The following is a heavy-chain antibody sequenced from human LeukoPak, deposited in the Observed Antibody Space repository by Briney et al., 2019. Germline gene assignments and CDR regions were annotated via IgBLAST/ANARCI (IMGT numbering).Heavy chain of an antibody. D-gene: IGHD3-3*01. J-gene: IGHJ5*02. Sequence: SVKVSCKASGGTFSSYAISWVRQAPGQGLEWMGGIIPIFGTANYAQKFQGRVTITTDESTSTAYMELSSLRSEDTAVYYCTRTITIFGVHKGNWFDPWGQGTLVTASS. CDR2: IIPIFGTA. CDR1: GGTFSSYA. V-gene: IGHV1-69*05. CDR3: TRTITIFGVHKGNWFDP.